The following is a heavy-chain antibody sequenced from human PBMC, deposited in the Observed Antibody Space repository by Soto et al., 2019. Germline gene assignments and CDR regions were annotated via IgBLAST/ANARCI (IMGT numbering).Heavy chain of an antibody. CDR3: AKDRDVMGNRYFDY. D-gene: IGHD2-21*01. J-gene: IGHJ4*02. CDR1: GFTVSSNY. V-gene: IGHV3-66*01. CDR2: IYSGGST. Sequence: PGGSLRLSCAASGFTVSSNYMSWVRQAPGKGLEWVSVIYSGGSTYYADSVKGRFTISRDNSKNTLYLQMNSLRAEDTAVYYCAKDRDVMGNRYFDYWGQGTLVSVSS.